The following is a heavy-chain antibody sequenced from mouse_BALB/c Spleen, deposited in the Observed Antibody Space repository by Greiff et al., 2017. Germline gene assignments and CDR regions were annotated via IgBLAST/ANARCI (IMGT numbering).Heavy chain of an antibody. Sequence: DVMLVESGGGLVKPGGSLKLSCAASGFTFSSYTMSWVRQTPEKRLEWVATISSGGSYTYYPDSVKGRFTISRDNAKNTLYLQMSSLKSEDTAMYYCTREDYYGIDYWGQGTTLTVSS. CDR2: ISSGGSYT. V-gene: IGHV5-6-4*01. CDR3: TREDYYGIDY. CDR1: GFTFSSYT. J-gene: IGHJ2*01. D-gene: IGHD1-2*01.